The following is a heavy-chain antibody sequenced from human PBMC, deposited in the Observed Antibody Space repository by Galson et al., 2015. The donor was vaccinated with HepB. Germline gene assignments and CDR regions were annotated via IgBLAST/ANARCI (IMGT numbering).Heavy chain of an antibody. CDR1: GFTFSSYD. CDR3: ARGLRGGGITGTKGPSDM. D-gene: IGHD1-7*01. CDR2: IGTAGDT. Sequence: SLRLSCAVSGFTFSSYDMHWVRQATGKGLEWVSSIGTAGDTYYPGSVRGRFTISRENAKNSVYLQMNSLRAGDTAVYYCARGLRGGGITGTKGPSDMWGQGTMVTVSS. J-gene: IGHJ3*02. V-gene: IGHV3-13*01.